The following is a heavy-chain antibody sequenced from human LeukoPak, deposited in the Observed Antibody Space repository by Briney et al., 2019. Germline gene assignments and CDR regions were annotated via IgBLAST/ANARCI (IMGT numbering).Heavy chain of an antibody. Sequence: SETLSLTCSVSGGSVSSDSYYWSWIRQPPGKGLEWIGYIYHSGGTKYNPSLKSRVTISVHTSKNQFSLKLSSVTAADTAVYYCARVQIGYSYGLFDYWGQGTLVTVSS. D-gene: IGHD5-18*01. CDR1: GGSVSSDSYY. V-gene: IGHV4-61*01. J-gene: IGHJ4*02. CDR3: ARVQIGYSYGLFDY. CDR2: IYHSGGT.